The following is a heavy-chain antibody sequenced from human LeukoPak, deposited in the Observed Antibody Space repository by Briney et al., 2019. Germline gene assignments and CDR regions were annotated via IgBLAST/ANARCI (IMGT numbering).Heavy chain of an antibody. Sequence: PSETLSLTCTFSGGSISSGDYYWSWIRQPPGKGREGIGYNYYSGSTYYNPSLQSRVTISVDPSKTQFSLKLSSVTAADTAVYYCARESTYYDTLTGYLRPRYFDYWGQGTLVTVSS. D-gene: IGHD3-9*01. CDR2: NYYSGST. J-gene: IGHJ4*02. CDR3: ARESTYYDTLTGYLRPRYFDY. CDR1: GGSISSGDYY. V-gene: IGHV4-30-4*08.